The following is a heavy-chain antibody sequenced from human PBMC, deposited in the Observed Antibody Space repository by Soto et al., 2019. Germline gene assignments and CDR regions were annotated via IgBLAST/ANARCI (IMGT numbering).Heavy chain of an antibody. CDR1: GFTLSSYW. V-gene: IGHV3-7*01. D-gene: IGHD5-18*01. J-gene: IGHJ6*02. CDR3: ARDRGTALVPYGMDV. CDR2: TRQDGGQS. Sequence: GGSLRLSCEASGFTLSSYWMSWIRQAPGKGLEWVANTRQDGGQSYLVDSVQGRFTISRDNSKNTLYLQMNSLRVEDTAVFYCARDRGTALVPYGMDVWGQGTTVTVSS.